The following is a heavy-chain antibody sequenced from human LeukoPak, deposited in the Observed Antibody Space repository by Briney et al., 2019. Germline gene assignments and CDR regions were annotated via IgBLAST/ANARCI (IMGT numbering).Heavy chain of an antibody. Sequence: GGSLRLSCAASGFTFSSYGMHWVRQAPGKGLEWVAVISYDGSNKYYADSVKGRFTISRDNSENTLYLQMNSLSAEDTAVYYCAKVPEGYWGQGTLVTVSS. J-gene: IGHJ4*02. CDR2: ISYDGSNK. CDR3: AKVPEGY. D-gene: IGHD1-14*01. CDR1: GFTFSSYG. V-gene: IGHV3-30*18.